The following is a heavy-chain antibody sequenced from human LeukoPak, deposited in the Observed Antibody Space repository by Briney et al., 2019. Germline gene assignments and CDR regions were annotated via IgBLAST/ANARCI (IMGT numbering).Heavy chain of an antibody. CDR1: GGSISGSY. D-gene: IGHD3-3*01. V-gene: IGHV4-59*08. J-gene: IGHJ4*02. CDR2: MYNSGST. CDR3: ARQNNFDFWSGFFDY. Sequence: SETLSLTCTVSGGSISGSYWSWIRQPPGKGLEWIAYMYNSGSTNYNPSLKSRVTISVDTSKNQFSLNLSSVTAADTAVYYCARQNNFDFWSGFFDYWGLGALVTVSS.